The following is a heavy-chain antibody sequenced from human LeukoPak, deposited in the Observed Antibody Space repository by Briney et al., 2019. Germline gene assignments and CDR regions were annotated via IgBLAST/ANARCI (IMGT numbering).Heavy chain of an antibody. CDR1: GFTFSSYS. CDR3: ATSIAAAGLLDP. CDR2: ISSSSSYI. Sequence: GGSLRLSCAASGFTFSSYSMNWVRQAPGKGLEWVSSISSSSSYIYYADSVKGRFTISRDNAKNSLYLQMNSLRAEDTAAYYCATSIAAAGLLDPWGQGTLVTVSS. V-gene: IGHV3-21*01. J-gene: IGHJ5*02. D-gene: IGHD6-13*01.